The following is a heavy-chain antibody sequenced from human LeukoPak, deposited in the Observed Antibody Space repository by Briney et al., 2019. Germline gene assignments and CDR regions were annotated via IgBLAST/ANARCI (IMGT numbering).Heavy chain of an antibody. CDR2: IYSSGST. V-gene: IGHV4-4*07. J-gene: IGHJ5*02. CDR3: ARQRTSMVVTARNWFDP. D-gene: IGHD2-21*02. Sequence: SETLSLTCSVSGGSISGYYWSWIRQPAGKGLEWIGRIYSSGSTNYNPSLKSRVTMSVDTSKNQFSLKLSSVTAADTAVYYCARQRTSMVVTARNWFDPWGQGTLVTVSS. CDR1: GGSISGYY.